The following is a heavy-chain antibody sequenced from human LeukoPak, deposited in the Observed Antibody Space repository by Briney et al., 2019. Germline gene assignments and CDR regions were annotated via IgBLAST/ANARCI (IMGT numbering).Heavy chain of an antibody. D-gene: IGHD3-9*01. Sequence: GGSLRLSCAASAFTFSSYAMHWVRQAPGKGLEWVAFIRYDGGNKYYADSVKGRFSISRDNSKNTLYLQMNSLRAEDTAVYYCARGSWYNILTGFKRQQGFDYWGQGTLVTVSS. CDR1: AFTFSSYA. CDR3: ARGSWYNILTGFKRQQGFDY. J-gene: IGHJ4*02. V-gene: IGHV3-30*02. CDR2: IRYDGGNK.